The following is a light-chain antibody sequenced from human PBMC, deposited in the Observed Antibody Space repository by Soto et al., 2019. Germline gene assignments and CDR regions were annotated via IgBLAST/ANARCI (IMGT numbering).Light chain of an antibody. Sequence: QSVLTQPASVSGSPGQSIAISCTGTSRDVGGYSYVSWYQQQPGKAPKLVISDVSNRPSGVSDRFSGSKSGNTASLTISGLQTEDEADYYCASYTTSSTYVFGTGTKVPVL. J-gene: IGLJ1*01. CDR1: SRDVGGYSY. CDR2: DVS. V-gene: IGLV2-14*01. CDR3: ASYTTSSTYV.